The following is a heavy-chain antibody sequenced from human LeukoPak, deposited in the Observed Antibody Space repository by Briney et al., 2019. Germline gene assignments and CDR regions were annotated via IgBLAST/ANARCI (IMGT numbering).Heavy chain of an antibody. Sequence: PGGSLRLSCAASGFTFSFYSMNWVRQAPGKGLEWISCISNSSRTIYYADSLKGRFTISRDNAKNSLYLQMNSLRDEDTAVYYCAREPKAYCDGDCYPDYWGQGTLVTVAS. CDR1: GFTFSFYS. J-gene: IGHJ4*02. V-gene: IGHV3-48*02. D-gene: IGHD2-21*02. CDR2: ISNSSRTI. CDR3: AREPKAYCDGDCYPDY.